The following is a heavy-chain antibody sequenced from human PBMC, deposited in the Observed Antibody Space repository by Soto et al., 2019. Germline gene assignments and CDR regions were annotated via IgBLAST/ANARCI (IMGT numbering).Heavy chain of an antibody. CDR3: AREMTTVTTYFDY. D-gene: IGHD4-17*01. J-gene: IGHJ4*02. CDR2: IIPILGIA. CDR1: GGTFSSYT. V-gene: IGHV1-69*02. Sequence: QVQLVQSGAEVKKPGSSVKVSCKASGGTFSSYTISWVRQAPGQGLEWMGRIIPILGIANYAQKFQGRVTITADKSTSTAYMELSSLRSEDTAVYYCAREMTTVTTYFDYRGQGTLVTVSS.